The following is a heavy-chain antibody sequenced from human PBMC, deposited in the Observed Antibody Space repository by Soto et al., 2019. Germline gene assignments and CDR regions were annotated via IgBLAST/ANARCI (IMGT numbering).Heavy chain of an antibody. V-gene: IGHV1-69*06. Sequence: QVQLVQSGAEVKKPGSSVKVSCKASGGTFSSYAISWVRQAPGQGLEWMGGVIPIFGTANYAQKFQGRVTITEDKSTSTAYMELSSLRSEDTAVYYCARDQGPRGPHRGAFDIWGQGTMVTVSS. CDR1: GGTFSSYA. CDR2: VIPIFGTA. CDR3: ARDQGPRGPHRGAFDI. J-gene: IGHJ3*02.